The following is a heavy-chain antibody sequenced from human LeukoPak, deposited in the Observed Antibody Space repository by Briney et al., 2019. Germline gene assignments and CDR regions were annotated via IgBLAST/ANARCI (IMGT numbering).Heavy chain of an antibody. V-gene: IGHV3-23*01. Sequence: GGSLRLSCAASGFTFSNYAMSWVRQAPGKGLEWVSGISDSGGSTYYADSVKGRFTISRDNAKNSLYLQMNRLGAEDTAVYYCAIVLYYQELDYWGQGTLVTVSS. CDR2: ISDSGGST. J-gene: IGHJ4*02. CDR1: GFTFSNYA. D-gene: IGHD3-10*01. CDR3: AIVLYYQELDY.